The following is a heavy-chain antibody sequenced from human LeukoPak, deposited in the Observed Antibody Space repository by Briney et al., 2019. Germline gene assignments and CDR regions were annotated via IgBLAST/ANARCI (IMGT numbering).Heavy chain of an antibody. D-gene: IGHD1-26*01. CDR3: ARQMTPHGNFDY. CDR1: GFTFSSYA. V-gene: IGHV3-23*01. J-gene: IGHJ4*02. CDR2: ISGSGGST. Sequence: GGSLRLSCAASGFTFSSYAMSWVRQAPGKGLEWVSAISGSGGSTYYADSVKGRFTISRDNSKNTLYLQMNSLRAEDTAVYYCARQMTPHGNFDYWGQGTLVTVSS.